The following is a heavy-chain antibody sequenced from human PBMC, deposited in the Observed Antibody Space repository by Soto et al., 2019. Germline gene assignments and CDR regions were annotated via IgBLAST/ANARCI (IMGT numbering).Heavy chain of an antibody. Sequence: KPSETLSLTCSVSGGSVSSSSYYWAWIRQPPGKGLEWIGSIYYTGSTYYNPSLKSRVTISVDMSNNEFSLNLSAVTAADTAVYYCARPASTAYLYYNYAMDVWGQGTTVTVSS. J-gene: IGHJ6*02. CDR1: GGSVSSSSYY. CDR3: ARPASTAYLYYNYAMDV. V-gene: IGHV4-39*01. CDR2: IYYTGST. D-gene: IGHD3-16*01.